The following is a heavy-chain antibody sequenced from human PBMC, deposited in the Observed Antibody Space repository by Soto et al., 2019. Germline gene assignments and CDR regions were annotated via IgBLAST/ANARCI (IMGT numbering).Heavy chain of an antibody. J-gene: IGHJ4*02. V-gene: IGHV1-69*13. D-gene: IGHD6-6*01. CDR2: IIPIFGTA. CDR1: GGTFSSYA. Sequence: SVKVSCKASGGTFSSYAISWVRQAPGQGLEWMGGIIPIFGTANHAQKFQGRVTITADESTSTAYMELSSLRSEDTAVYYCAREGRSSSYYFDYWGQGTLVTVSS. CDR3: AREGRSSSYYFDY.